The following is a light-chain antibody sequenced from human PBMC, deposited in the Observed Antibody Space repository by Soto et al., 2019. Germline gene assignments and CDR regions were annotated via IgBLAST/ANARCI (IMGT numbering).Light chain of an antibody. CDR2: AAS. J-gene: IGKJ4*01. CDR1: QGIGVY. Sequence: DIQMTQSPSSLSASLGDRVTITCRASQGIGVYLAWFQQKPGKVPKLLIYAASTLQSGVPSRFSGSGSGTDFTLTISSLQPEDFATYYCKQYNSAPLTFGGGTKVEIK. CDR3: KQYNSAPLT. V-gene: IGKV1-27*01.